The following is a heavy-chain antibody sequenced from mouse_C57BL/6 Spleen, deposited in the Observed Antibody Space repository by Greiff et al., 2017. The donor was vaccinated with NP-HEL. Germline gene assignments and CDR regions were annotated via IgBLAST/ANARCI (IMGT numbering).Heavy chain of an antibody. CDR1: GYTFTDYY. V-gene: IGHV1-26*01. Sequence: EVQLQQSGPELVKPGASVKISCKASGYTFTDYYMNWVKQSHGKSLEWIGDINPNNGGTSYNQKFKGKATLTVDKSSSTAYMELRSLTSEDSAVYYCAFFYYGNYASFAYWGQGTLVTVSA. D-gene: IGHD2-1*01. CDR2: INPNNGGT. J-gene: IGHJ3*01. CDR3: AFFYYGNYASFAY.